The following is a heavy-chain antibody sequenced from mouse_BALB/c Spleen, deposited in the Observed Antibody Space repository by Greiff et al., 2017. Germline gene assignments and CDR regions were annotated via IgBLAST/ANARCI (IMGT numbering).Heavy chain of an antibody. D-gene: IGHD2-10*01. CDR2: IWSDGST. CDR1: GFSLTSYG. J-gene: IGHJ4*01. CDR3: ARHGAYYGNYDYAMDY. Sequence: VQLVESGPDLVAPSQSLSITCTVSGFSLTSYGVHWVRQPPGKGLAWLVVIWSDGSTTYNSALKSRLSISKDNSKSQVFLKMNSLQTDDTAMYYCARHGAYYGNYDYAMDYWGQGTSGTVSS. V-gene: IGHV2-6-2*01.